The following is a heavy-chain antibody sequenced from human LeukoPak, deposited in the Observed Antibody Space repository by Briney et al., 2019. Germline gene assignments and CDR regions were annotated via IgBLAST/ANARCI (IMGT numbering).Heavy chain of an antibody. V-gene: IGHV4-4*07. Sequence: SETLSLTCTVSGGSISSYYWSWIRQPAGKGLEWIGRIYTSGGTNYNPSLKSRVTMSVDTSKNQFSLKLSSVTAADTAVYYCARGGYSGYDSYFDYWGQGTLVTVSS. CDR3: ARGGYSGYDSYFDY. D-gene: IGHD5-12*01. J-gene: IGHJ4*02. CDR2: IYTSGGT. CDR1: GGSISSYY.